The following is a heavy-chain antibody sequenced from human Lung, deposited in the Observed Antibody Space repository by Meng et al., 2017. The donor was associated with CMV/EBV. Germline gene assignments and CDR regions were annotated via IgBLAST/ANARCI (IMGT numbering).Heavy chain of an antibody. V-gene: IGHV4-39*07. Sequence: LXCTLSLGSISSGSYYWGWLRQPPGKGLEWIGSIHYTGSTNYNPSLKTRVSISEDTSKNEFSLTLTSVTAADTAVYYCARTQWHVGYFDNWGQGTXVTCAS. J-gene: IGHJ4*02. D-gene: IGHD6-19*01. CDR1: LGSISSGSYY. CDR2: IHYTGST. CDR3: ARTQWHVGYFDN.